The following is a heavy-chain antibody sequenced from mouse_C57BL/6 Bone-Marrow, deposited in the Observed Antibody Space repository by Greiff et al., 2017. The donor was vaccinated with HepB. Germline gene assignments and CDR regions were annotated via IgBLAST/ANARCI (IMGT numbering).Heavy chain of an antibody. CDR1: GFSLSTFGMG. J-gene: IGHJ2*01. D-gene: IGHD1-1*01. CDR2: IWWDDDK. CDR3: ARAKGHYGPHFDY. Sequence: QVTLKASGPGILQPSQSLSLTCSFSGFSLSTFGMGVGWLRQPSGKGLEWLVHIWWDDDKYYNPALKSRLTISKDTNKNRILLKIANVHTADTSTYYCARAKGHYGPHFDYWGQGTTLTVSS. V-gene: IGHV8-8*01.